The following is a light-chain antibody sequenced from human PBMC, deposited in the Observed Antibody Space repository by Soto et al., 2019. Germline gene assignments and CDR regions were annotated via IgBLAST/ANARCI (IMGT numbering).Light chain of an antibody. J-gene: IGKJ1*01. CDR3: QQSSEATWT. CDR2: AAS. CDR1: QGITNY. Sequence: DIQMTQSPSSLSASVGDRVTITCRASQGITNYVAWYQHRPGRVPKLLIYAASTLQSGVPSRFSGSGSGTDFTLTIGSLQPEDVATYYCQQSSEATWTFGQGTKVEIK. V-gene: IGKV1-27*01.